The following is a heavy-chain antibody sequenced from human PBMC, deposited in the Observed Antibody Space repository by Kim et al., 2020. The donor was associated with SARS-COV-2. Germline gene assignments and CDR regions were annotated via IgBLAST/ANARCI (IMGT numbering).Heavy chain of an antibody. D-gene: IGHD2-2*01. CDR1: GGSFSAYS. J-gene: IGHJ2*01. CDR2: INQSGTT. V-gene: IGHV4-34*01. Sequence: SETLSLICALSGGSFSAYSWTWIRQPPGKGLEWIGEINQSGTTYHNPSLKSRVTISLDTSKSQFSLKLSSVTAADTAVYFCARGGVTSWNLLISYFDLWGRGTLVSVSS. CDR3: ARGGVTSWNLLISYFDL.